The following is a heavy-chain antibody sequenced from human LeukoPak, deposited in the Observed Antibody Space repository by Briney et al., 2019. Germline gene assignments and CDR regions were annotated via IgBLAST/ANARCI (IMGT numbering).Heavy chain of an antibody. Sequence: SETLSLTCTVSGGSINSGDYYWSWIRQHPGKGLEWIGYIYYSGSTYYNPSLKSRVTISVDTSKNQFSLKLSSVTAADTAVYYCARAIGYYGSGSPTKGAGRSKNWFDPWGQGTLVTVSS. J-gene: IGHJ5*02. V-gene: IGHV4-31*03. CDR2: IYYSGST. D-gene: IGHD3-10*01. CDR1: GGSINSGDYY. CDR3: ARAIGYYGSGSPTKGAGRSKNWFDP.